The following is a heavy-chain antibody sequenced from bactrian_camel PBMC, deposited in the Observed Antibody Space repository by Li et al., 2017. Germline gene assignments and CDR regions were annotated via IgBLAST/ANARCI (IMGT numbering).Heavy chain of an antibody. CDR1: GSSVNC. D-gene: IGHD3*01. V-gene: IGHV3S53*01. J-gene: IGHJ4*01. CDR3: AADNGFAGSWCYVRGFNNKY. Sequence: HVQLVESGGDSVETGGSLRLTCQASGSSVNCMAWFRQVPGQEREAVASLDSDGDIEYADFVKGRFTISKDNTKNTLCLQMDNLKPEDTAKYYCAADNGFAGSWCYVRGFNNKYWGQGTQVTVS. CDR2: LDSDGDI.